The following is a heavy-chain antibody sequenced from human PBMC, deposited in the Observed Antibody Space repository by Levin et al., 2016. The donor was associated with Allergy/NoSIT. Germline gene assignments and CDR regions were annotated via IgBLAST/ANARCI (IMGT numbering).Heavy chain of an antibody. D-gene: IGHD3-3*01. CDR1: GFSFSSYG. Sequence: GESLKISCAASGFSFSSYGIHWVRQVPGKGLEWAAVITHDGGRLLYADSVKGRFTISRDNSKKTVDLQMNSLGAEDTAVYYCARDADWSGYFFDQWGQGTLVNVYS. CDR3: ARDADWSGYFFDQ. CDR2: ITHDGGRL. J-gene: IGHJ4*02. V-gene: IGHV3-30*03.